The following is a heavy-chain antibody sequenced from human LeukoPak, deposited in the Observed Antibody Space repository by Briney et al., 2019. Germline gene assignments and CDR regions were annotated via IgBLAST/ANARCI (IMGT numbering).Heavy chain of an antibody. D-gene: IGHD3-3*01. CDR1: GGSISSTYY. Sequence: PSETLSLTCTVSGGSISSTYYWDWIRQPPGKGLEWIGSISYSGSTYYNPSLKSRVIISVDTSKNQFSLKLSSVTAADTAVYYCARIWNFFDYWGQGTLVTVSS. J-gene: IGHJ4*02. V-gene: IGHV4-39*07. CDR2: ISYSGST. CDR3: ARIWNFFDY.